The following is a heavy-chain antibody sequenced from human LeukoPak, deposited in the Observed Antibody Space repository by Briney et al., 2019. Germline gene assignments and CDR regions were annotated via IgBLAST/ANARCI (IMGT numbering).Heavy chain of an antibody. J-gene: IGHJ4*02. CDR2: IYTSGST. Sequence: PSETLSLTCTVSGGSISRYYWSRIRQPAGKGLEWIGRIYTSGSTNYNPSLKSRVPVSVDTSKHQFSLKLSSVTAADPAVYYCARDDILTGYSSQSFDYWGQGTLVTVSS. CDR1: GGSISRYY. D-gene: IGHD3-9*01. V-gene: IGHV4-4*07. CDR3: ARDDILTGYSSQSFDY.